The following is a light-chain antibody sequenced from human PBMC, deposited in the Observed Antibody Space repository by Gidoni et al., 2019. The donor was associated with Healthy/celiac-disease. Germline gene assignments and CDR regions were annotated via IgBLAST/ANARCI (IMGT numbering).Light chain of an antibody. J-gene: IGLJ3*02. CDR1: SSNIGSNY. CDR2: RNN. Sequence: QSVLTHPPSASGPPGPRVTISCSGSSSNIGSNYVDWYQQPPGTAPKLLIYRNNQRPSGVPDRFSGSKSGTSASLAISGLRSEDEADYYCAAWDDSLSGHWVFGGGTKLTVL. V-gene: IGLV1-47*01. CDR3: AAWDDSLSGHWV.